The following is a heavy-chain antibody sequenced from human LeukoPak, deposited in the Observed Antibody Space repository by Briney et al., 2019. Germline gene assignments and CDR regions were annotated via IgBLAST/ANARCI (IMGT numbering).Heavy chain of an antibody. D-gene: IGHD3-9*01. J-gene: IGHJ4*02. V-gene: IGHV1-69*05. CDR1: GGTFSSYA. CDR3: AREGPHTYYDILTGEGGDY. Sequence: SVKVSCKASGGTFSSYAISWVRQAPRQGLEWMGRIIPIFGTANYAQKFQGRVTITTDESTSTAYMELSSLRSEDTAVYYCAREGPHTYYDILTGEGGDYWGQGTLVTVSS. CDR2: IIPIFGTA.